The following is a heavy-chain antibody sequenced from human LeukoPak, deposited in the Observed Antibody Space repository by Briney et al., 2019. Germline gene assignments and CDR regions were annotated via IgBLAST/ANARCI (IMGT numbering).Heavy chain of an antibody. CDR1: GGSISSGDYY. D-gene: IGHD6-13*01. CDR2: IYYSGST. CDR3: AGMSSSWYSGWFDP. V-gene: IGHV4-30-4*01. Sequence: SETLSLTCTVSGGSISSGDYYWSWICQPPGKGLEWIGYIYYSGSTYYNPSLKSRVTISVDTSKNQFSLKLSSVTAADTAVYYCAGMSSSWYSGWFDPWGQGTLVTVSS. J-gene: IGHJ5*02.